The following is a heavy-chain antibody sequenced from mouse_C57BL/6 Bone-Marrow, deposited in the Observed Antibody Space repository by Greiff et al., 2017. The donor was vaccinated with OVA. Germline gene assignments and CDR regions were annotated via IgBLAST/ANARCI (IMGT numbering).Heavy chain of an antibody. CDR3: TRKNYDYPFAY. V-gene: IGHV5-9-1*02. Sequence: EVKVVESGEGLVKPGGSLKLSCAASGFTFSSYAMSWVRQTPEKRLAWVAYISSGGDYIYYADTVKGRFTISRDNARNTLYLQMSSLKSEDTAMYYSTRKNYDYPFAYWGQGTLVTFSA. CDR2: ISSGGDYI. J-gene: IGHJ3*01. D-gene: IGHD2-4*01. CDR1: GFTFSSYA.